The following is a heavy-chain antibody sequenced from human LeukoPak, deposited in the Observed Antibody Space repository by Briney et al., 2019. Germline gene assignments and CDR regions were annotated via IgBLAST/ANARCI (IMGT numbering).Heavy chain of an antibody. D-gene: IGHD7-27*01. Sequence: SETLSLTCTVSGGSISSGGYYWSWIRQPAGKGLEWIGRIYTSGSTNYNPSLKSRVTISVDTSKNQFSLKLSSVTAADTAVYYCAGTLGYYFDYWGQGTLVTVSS. CDR1: GGSISSGGYY. J-gene: IGHJ4*02. CDR2: IYTSGST. V-gene: IGHV4-61*02. CDR3: AGTLGYYFDY.